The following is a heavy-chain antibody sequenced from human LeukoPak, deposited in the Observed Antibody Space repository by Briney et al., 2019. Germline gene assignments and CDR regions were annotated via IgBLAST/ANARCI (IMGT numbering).Heavy chain of an antibody. V-gene: IGHV3-21*01. CDR2: PSSSSSYT. Sequence: GGSLRLSCAASGFTFSSFSMNWVRQAPGKGLEWVSSPSSSSSYTFYADSVKGRFTISRDNAKNSLFLQMNSLRAGDTAVYYCAKGTKPVMTIPDYWGQGTLVTVSS. CDR3: AKGTKPVMTIPDY. J-gene: IGHJ4*02. D-gene: IGHD4/OR15-4a*01. CDR1: GFTFSSFS.